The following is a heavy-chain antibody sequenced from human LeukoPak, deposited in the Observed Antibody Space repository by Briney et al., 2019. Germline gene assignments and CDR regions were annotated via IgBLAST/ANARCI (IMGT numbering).Heavy chain of an antibody. V-gene: IGHV4-39*07. J-gene: IGHJ6*03. CDR1: GGSISSSSYY. Sequence: SETVSLTCTVSGGSISSSSYYWGWIRQPPGKGLEWIGSIYYRGSTYYNPSLKSRVTISVDTSKNQFSLKLSSVTAADTAVYYCARGYCSGGSCYSYYYYNYMDVWGKGTTVTVSS. CDR2: IYYRGST. D-gene: IGHD2-15*01. CDR3: ARGYCSGGSCYSYYYYNYMDV.